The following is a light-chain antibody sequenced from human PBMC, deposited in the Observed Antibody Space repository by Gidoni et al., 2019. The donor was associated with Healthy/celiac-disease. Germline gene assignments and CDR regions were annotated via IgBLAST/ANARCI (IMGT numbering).Light chain of an antibody. CDR2: AAS. V-gene: IGKV1-39*01. CDR3: QQSYSTPPLLT. J-gene: IGKJ4*01. Sequence: DIQMTQSPPSLSASVGDRVTITCRASQSISSYLNWYQQKPGKAPKLLIYAASSLQSGVPSRFSGSVSGTDFTLTISSLQPEDFATYYCQQSYSTPPLLTFGGGTKVEIK. CDR1: QSISSY.